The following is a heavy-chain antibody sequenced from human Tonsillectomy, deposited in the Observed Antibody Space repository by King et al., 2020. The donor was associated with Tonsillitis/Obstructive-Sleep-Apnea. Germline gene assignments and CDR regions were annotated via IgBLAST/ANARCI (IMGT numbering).Heavy chain of an antibody. D-gene: IGHD3-3*01. CDR1: GFTFTTYW. V-gene: IGHV3-7*01. CDR2: IKYDGSEK. J-gene: IGHJ4*02. CDR3: ARAGAFRFLEWSLLGY. Sequence: VQLVESGGGLVQPGGSLRLSCAASGFTFTTYWMTWVRQAPGKGLEWVANIKYDGSEKYCVDSVKGRFTISRDNAKNSLYLQMNSLRAEDTAVYYCARAGAFRFLEWSLLGYWGQGTLVSVSS.